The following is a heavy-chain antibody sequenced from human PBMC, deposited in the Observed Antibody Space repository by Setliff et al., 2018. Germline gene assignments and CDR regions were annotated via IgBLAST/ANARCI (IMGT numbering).Heavy chain of an antibody. V-gene: IGHV4-39*01. J-gene: IGHJ4*02. Sequence: SETLSLTCTVSGGSITSSSYYWGWVRQPPGKGLEWIGTIFWSGTTYYNPSLNSRGTISVDTSRDQFSLRLSSVTAADTAVYYCARRETYYNFWSGYYAYWGQGTLVTVSS. CDR2: IFWSGTT. D-gene: IGHD3-3*01. CDR1: GGSITSSSYY. CDR3: ARRETYYNFWSGYYAY.